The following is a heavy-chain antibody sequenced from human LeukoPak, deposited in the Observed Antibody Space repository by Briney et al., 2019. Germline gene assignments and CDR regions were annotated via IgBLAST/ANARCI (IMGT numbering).Heavy chain of an antibody. CDR2: INPSGGST. V-gene: IGHV1-46*01. CDR3: ARGDTAMVTRQGFDY. J-gene: IGHJ4*02. CDR1: GYTFTSYY. Sequence: ASVKVSCKASGYTFTSYYMHWVRQAPGQGLEWIGIINPSGGSTSYAQKFQGRVTMTRDTSTSTVYMELSSLRSEDTAVYYCARGDTAMVTRQGFDYWGQGTLVTVSS. D-gene: IGHD5-18*01.